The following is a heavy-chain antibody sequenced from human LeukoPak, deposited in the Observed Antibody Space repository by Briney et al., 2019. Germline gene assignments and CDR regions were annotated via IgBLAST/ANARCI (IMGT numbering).Heavy chain of an antibody. J-gene: IGHJ4*02. CDR2: MRHSGST. CDR3: ARGGNRFGGFYFDY. V-gene: IGHV4-31*03. D-gene: IGHD3-10*01. Sequence: SETLSLTCTVSADSISSGGHYWSWIRQHPGKGLESIGFMRHSGSTSHNPSLKGRVAISVDASKNQCSLRLSSVTAADTAVYYCARGGNRFGGFYFDYWGQGSLVTVSS. CDR1: ADSISSGGHY.